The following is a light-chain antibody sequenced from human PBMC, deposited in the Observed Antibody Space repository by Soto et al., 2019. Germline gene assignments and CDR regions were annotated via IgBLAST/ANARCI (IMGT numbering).Light chain of an antibody. Sequence: SYELTQPPSVSVAPGQTARSTGGGNNIGSKSVHWYQQKPGQAHVLVVYDDSDRPSGIPERFSGSNSGNTATLTISRVEAVDEADSYCQVWDSSSGGVVFGGGTKLTVL. CDR2: DDS. V-gene: IGLV3-21*02. J-gene: IGLJ2*01. CDR1: NIGSKS. CDR3: QVWDSSSGGVV.